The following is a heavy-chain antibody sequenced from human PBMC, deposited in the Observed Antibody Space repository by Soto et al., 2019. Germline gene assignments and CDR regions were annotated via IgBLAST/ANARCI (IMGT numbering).Heavy chain of an antibody. CDR3: ARGEFLGPLNGNDY. D-gene: IGHD3-16*01. CDR1: GYTFTSYA. V-gene: IGHV1-3*01. J-gene: IGHJ4*02. Sequence: ASVKVSCKASGYTFTSYAMHWVRQAPGQRLEWMGWISPGNGDTRYSRNFQGRVTTTSDTPANTGYMELSSLRSEDTAVYYCARGEFLGPLNGNDYWGQGTLVTVSS. CDR2: ISPGNGDT.